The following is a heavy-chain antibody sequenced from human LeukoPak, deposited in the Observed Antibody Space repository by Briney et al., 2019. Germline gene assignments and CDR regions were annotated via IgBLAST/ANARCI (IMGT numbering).Heavy chain of an antibody. CDR1: GHTFTSYD. J-gene: IGHJ6*02. CDR3: ARVPLYCSGGSCSFLGYYYYGMDV. V-gene: IGHV1-8*01. D-gene: IGHD2-15*01. CDR2: MNPNSGHT. Sequence: ASVNVSCKVSGHTFTSYDINWVRHATGQWLEWMGWMNPNSGHTGYGQKFQGRVTMTRNTSISTAYMELSSLRSDDTAVYYCARVPLYCSGGSCSFLGYYYYGMDVWGQGTTVTVSS.